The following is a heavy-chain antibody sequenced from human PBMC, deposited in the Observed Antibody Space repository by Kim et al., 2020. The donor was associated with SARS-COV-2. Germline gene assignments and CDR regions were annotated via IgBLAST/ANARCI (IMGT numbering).Heavy chain of an antibody. Sequence: GESLKISCHTSGSKVSTYWIGWVRQLPGKGLELMGVIYPRESDVRYSQSFQGLVTISADGSGAFVQCSALKVSDTAFYYCATGAGVLTNYYFDFWGQGTL. CDR2: IYPRESDV. CDR3: ATGAGVLTNYYFDF. J-gene: IGHJ4*02. V-gene: IGHV5-51*01. CDR1: GSKVSTYW. D-gene: IGHD4-4*01.